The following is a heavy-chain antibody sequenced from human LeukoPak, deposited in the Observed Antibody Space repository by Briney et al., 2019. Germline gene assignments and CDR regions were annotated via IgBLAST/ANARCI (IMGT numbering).Heavy chain of an antibody. D-gene: IGHD6-19*01. CDR2: ISAYNGNT. V-gene: IGHV1-18*01. CDR1: GYTFTSYG. Sequence: ASVKVSCKASGYTFTSYGISWVRQAPGQGLEWMGWISAYNGNTNYAQKLQGRVTMTTDTSTSTAYMELRSLRSDDTAVYYCARVVRGLYSSGWFDYWGQGTLATVSS. CDR3: ARVVRGLYSSGWFDY. J-gene: IGHJ4*02.